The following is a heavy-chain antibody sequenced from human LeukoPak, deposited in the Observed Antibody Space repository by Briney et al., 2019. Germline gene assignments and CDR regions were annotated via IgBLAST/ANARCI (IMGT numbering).Heavy chain of an antibody. Sequence: ASVKVSCKASGYTFTSYGIGWVRQAPGQGLEWMGWVSAYNGNTNYAQKFQGRVTITADKSTSTAYMELSSLRSEDTAVYYCARGDYSGPPDLWGRGTLVTVSS. V-gene: IGHV1-18*01. CDR2: VSAYNGNT. CDR3: ARGDYSGPPDL. D-gene: IGHD4-17*01. J-gene: IGHJ2*01. CDR1: GYTFTSYG.